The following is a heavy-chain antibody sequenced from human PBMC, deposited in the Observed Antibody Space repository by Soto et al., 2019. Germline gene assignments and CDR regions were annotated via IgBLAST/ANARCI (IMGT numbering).Heavy chain of an antibody. J-gene: IGHJ6*02. CDR2: ISGSGGST. D-gene: IGHD3-16*01. V-gene: IGHV3-23*01. CDR3: AKPGQESLGSYYYYGMDV. CDR1: GFTFSSYA. Sequence: GESLKISCAASGFTFSSYAMSWVRQAPGKGLEWVSAISGSGGSTYYADSVKGRFTISRDNSKNTLYLQMNSLRAEDTAVYYCAKPGQESLGSYYYYGMDVWGQGTTVTVSS.